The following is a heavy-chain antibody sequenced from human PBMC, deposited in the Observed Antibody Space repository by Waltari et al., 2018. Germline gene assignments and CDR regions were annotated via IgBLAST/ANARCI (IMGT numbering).Heavy chain of an antibody. D-gene: IGHD1-26*01. V-gene: IGHV1-24*01. J-gene: IGHJ4*02. CDR1: GYTLPEIS. Sequence: QVQLVQSEAEVKKPGASVKVSCKVSGYTLPEISMHWVRQAPGKGLEGMGFFEPEDGETSYAQKFEGRVSMTEDTSTDTAYMELSSLRFEDTALYYCAPSRRERADGSYFDSWGQGTLVTVSS. CDR3: APSRRERADGSYFDS. CDR2: FEPEDGET.